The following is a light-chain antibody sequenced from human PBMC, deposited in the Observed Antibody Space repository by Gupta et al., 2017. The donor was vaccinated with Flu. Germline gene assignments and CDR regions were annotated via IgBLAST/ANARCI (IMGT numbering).Light chain of an antibody. CDR2: DAS. J-gene: IGKJ4*01. V-gene: IGKV3-11*01. CDR1: QSVGIF. CDR3: QHRSDWPIT. Sequence: EIVLTQSPPTLSLSPGERASISCRASQSVGIFLAWYQDKPGQAPRLLIYDASNRATGIPARFSGSGSGTDFTLTISSLEPEDFAVYYCQHRSDWPITFGGGTKVEVK.